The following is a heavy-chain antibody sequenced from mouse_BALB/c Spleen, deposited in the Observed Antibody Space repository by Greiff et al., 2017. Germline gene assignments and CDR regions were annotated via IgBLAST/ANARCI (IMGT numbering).Heavy chain of an antibody. CDR1: GYTFTDYW. D-gene: IGHD1-1*02. CDR3: ARSDYPDY. CDR2: IDTSDSYT. V-gene: IGHV1-69*01. Sequence: QVQLQQPGAELVMPGASVKMSCKASGYTFTDYWMHWVKQRPGQGLEWIGAIDTSDSYTSYNQKFKGKATLTVDESSSTAYMQLSSLTSEDSAVYYCARSDYPDYWGQGTTLTVSS. J-gene: IGHJ2*01.